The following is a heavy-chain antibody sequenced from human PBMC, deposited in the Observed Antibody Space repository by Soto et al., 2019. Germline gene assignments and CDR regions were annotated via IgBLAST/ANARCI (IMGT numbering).Heavy chain of an antibody. CDR2: IXQXGXEX. J-gene: IGHJ3*02. Sequence: PGESLKISCAASGFTFSSYWMIWVRQAPGKGLGWXXXIXQXGXEXXXXDSVKGRFTISRDNAKNSLYLQMNSLRAEDTAVYYCARAYWAFDIWGQGTMVTVSS. CDR1: GFTFSSYW. D-gene: IGHD2-15*01. CDR3: ARAYWAFDI. V-gene: IGHV3-7*03.